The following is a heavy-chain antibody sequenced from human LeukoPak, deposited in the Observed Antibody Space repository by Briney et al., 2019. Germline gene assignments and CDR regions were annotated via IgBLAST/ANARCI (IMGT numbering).Heavy chain of an antibody. CDR1: GFAFSDYY. V-gene: IGHV3-11*06. Sequence: GGSLRLSCAASGFAFSDYYMSWIRQAPGKGLEWVSYISSSSSYTNYADSVKGRFTISRDNAKNSLYLQMNSLRAEDTAVYYCARDLLVVPAAIGWFDPWGQGTLVTVSS. CDR3: ARDLLVVPAAIGWFDP. J-gene: IGHJ5*02. D-gene: IGHD2-2*02. CDR2: ISSSSSYT.